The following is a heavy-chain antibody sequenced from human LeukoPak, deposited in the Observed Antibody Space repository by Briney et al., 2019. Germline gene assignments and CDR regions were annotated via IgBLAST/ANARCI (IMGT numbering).Heavy chain of an antibody. CDR2: IYYSGST. J-gene: IGHJ4*02. V-gene: IGHV4-61*01. CDR1: GGSVSSGSYY. D-gene: IGHD3-22*01. CDR3: ASHTYYYDSLDH. Sequence: SETLSLTCTVSGGSVSSGSYYWSWIRQPPGKGLEWIGYIYYSGSTNYNPSLKSRVTMSVDTSKNQVSLKLSSVTAADTAVYFCASHTYYYDSLDHWGQGTLVTVSS.